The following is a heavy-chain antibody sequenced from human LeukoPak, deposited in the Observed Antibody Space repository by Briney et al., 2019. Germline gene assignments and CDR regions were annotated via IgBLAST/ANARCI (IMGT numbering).Heavy chain of an antibody. Sequence: SATLSLTCTVSGHPGSSANYYWGWIRQSPGKGLEWIGRISYTGTPCYHPPHKSRVTISIDKPNHQFSLKVPSVTAADTAVYYCARVIGCSTWFSWFDPWGQGTRVTVSS. J-gene: IGHJ5*02. CDR3: ARVIGCSTWFSWFDP. D-gene: IGHD6-13*01. CDR2: ISYTGTP. CDR1: GHPGSSANYY. V-gene: IGHV4-39*07.